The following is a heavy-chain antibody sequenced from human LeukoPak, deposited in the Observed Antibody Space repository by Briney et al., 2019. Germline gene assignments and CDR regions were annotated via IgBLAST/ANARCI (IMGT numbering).Heavy chain of an antibody. CDR1: GFTFGDYA. CDR2: IRYDGNNK. CDR3: AKVRYCSGVNCYPDDN. J-gene: IGHJ4*02. Sequence: GSLRLSCTASGFTFGDYAMSWVRQAPGKGLNWVAFIRYDGNNKYYADSVKGRFTISRDNSKNMLYLETNSLSTEDTAVYYCAKVRYCSGVNCYPDDNWGQGTLVTVSS. V-gene: IGHV3-30*02. D-gene: IGHD2-15*01.